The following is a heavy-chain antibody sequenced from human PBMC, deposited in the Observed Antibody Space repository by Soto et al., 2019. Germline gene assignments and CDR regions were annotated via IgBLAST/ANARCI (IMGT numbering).Heavy chain of an antibody. Sequence: QVHLVESGGGVVQPGTSLRLSCAAYGFTISTHGMHWVRQAPGKGLEWVANIWYDGSNRFYADSVKGRFTISKDNSKNTLYLKMSSLRAEDTAVYYCAAATTWNFHFHYWGQGTQVTVSS. D-gene: IGHD1-7*01. J-gene: IGHJ4*02. V-gene: IGHV3-33*01. CDR3: AAATTWNFHFHY. CDR1: GFTISTHG. CDR2: IWYDGSNR.